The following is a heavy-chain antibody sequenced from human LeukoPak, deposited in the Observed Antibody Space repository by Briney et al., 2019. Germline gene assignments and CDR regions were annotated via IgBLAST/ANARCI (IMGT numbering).Heavy chain of an antibody. CDR1: GFTFSSYA. CDR2: ISYDGSNK. CDR3: ARGYYGSGSYFPYYYYGMDV. V-gene: IGHV3-30-3*01. D-gene: IGHD3-10*01. Sequence: PGGSLGLSCAASGFTFSSYAMHWVRQAPGKGLEWVAVISYDGSNKYYADSVKGRFTISRDNSKNTLYLQMNSLRAEDTAVYYCARGYYGSGSYFPYYYYGMDVWGQGTTVTVSS. J-gene: IGHJ6*02.